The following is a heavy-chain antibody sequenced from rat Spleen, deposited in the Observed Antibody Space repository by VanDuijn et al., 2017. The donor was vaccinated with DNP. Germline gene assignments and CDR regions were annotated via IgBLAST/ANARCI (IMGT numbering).Heavy chain of an antibody. V-gene: IGHV3-1*01. Sequence: EVQLQESGSGLVKPSQSLSLTCSVTGSSISSNYWGWIRKFPGNKMEWIGHISHSDYTTYNPSLKSRISITRDTSKNQFFLQLNSVTTEDTATYFCASLRTTDAFDHWGRGVVVTVSS. CDR3: ASLRTTDAFDH. J-gene: IGHJ2*01. CDR1: GSSISSNY. CDR2: ISHSDYT. D-gene: IGHD1-10*01.